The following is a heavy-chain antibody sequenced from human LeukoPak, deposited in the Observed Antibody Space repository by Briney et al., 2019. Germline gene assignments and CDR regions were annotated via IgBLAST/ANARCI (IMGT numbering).Heavy chain of an antibody. D-gene: IGHD3-9*01. CDR3: ARGVDSAIDW. Sequence: GGSLRLSCAASGFTFSSYWMNWVRQAPGKGLEWVANINGDGREKYYVGSARGRFTISRENADNTLYLQMNSLRGDDTALYYCARGVDSAIDWWGQGTLVTVSS. V-gene: IGHV3-7*01. CDR2: INGDGREK. CDR1: GFTFSSYW. J-gene: IGHJ4*02.